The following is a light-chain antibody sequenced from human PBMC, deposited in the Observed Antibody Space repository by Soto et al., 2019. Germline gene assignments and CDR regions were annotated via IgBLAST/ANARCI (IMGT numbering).Light chain of an antibody. V-gene: IGKV3-20*01. CDR1: QSVSDSY. Sequence: EIVLTQSPGTLSLSPGERATLSCRASQSVSDSYLAWYQQKPGQAPRLLSYASSRATGIPDRFSGSGSGTDFTLTISRLEPEDFALYYCQHYGTSALFGPGTKVDIK. J-gene: IGKJ3*01. CDR3: QHYGTSAL. CDR2: AS.